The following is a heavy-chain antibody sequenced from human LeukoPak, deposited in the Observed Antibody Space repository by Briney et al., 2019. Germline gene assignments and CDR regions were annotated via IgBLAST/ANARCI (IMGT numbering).Heavy chain of an antibody. Sequence: ASVKVSCKASGYTFTSYGICWLRQAPGQGLEWMGWVTGYNGNTNYAQKFQGRLTMTTDTSTSTAYMELRSLRFDDTAVYFCARDYGGEGDYWGQGTLVTVSS. CDR1: GYTFTSYG. V-gene: IGHV1-18*01. CDR3: ARDYGGEGDY. J-gene: IGHJ4*02. CDR2: VTGYNGNT. D-gene: IGHD4-17*01.